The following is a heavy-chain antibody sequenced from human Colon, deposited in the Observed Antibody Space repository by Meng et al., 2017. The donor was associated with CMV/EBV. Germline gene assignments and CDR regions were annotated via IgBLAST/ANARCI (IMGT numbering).Heavy chain of an antibody. J-gene: IGHJ3*02. Sequence: SETLSLTCTVSGGSINTNTYYWAWIRQSPGKGLEWIGTIYSGGTSSYNPSLKSRVSVSVDTSKNQFSLKMNSATAADTALYFCAGGSLPVTFGDAFEIWGQGTMVTVSS. V-gene: IGHV4-39*01. CDR3: AGGSLPVTFGDAFEI. CDR1: GGSINTNTYY. CDR2: IYSGGTS. D-gene: IGHD3-16*01.